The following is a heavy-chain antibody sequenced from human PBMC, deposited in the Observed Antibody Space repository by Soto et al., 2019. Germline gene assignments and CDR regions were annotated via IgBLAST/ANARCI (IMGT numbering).Heavy chain of an antibody. V-gene: IGHV4-39*02. CDR3: ARGGGSTFNWFDP. Sequence: QLQRQESGPGLVKPSETLSLTCTVSGGSISSFNYFWGWIRQPPGKGLEWIGSLYYSGNTYYNPSLQSRVTISVDTSKKHCTLTLRSVTAADTAVYYCARGGGSTFNWFDPWGQGTLVTVSP. CDR2: LYYSGNT. J-gene: IGHJ5*02. CDR1: GGSISSFNYF. D-gene: IGHD2-15*01.